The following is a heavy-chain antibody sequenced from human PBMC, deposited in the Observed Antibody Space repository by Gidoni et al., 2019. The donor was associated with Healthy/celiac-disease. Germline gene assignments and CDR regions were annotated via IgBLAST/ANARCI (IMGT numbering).Heavy chain of an antibody. J-gene: IGHJ6*02. V-gene: IGHV4-4*07. CDR1: GGSISSYY. CDR3: ARDRVVPAAIPPDTLYYDYGMDV. CDR2: IYTSGST. Sequence: QVQLQESGPGLVKPSETLSLTCTVSGGSISSYYWSWIRQPAGKGLEWIGRIYTSGSTNYNPSLKSRVTMSVDTSKNQFSLKLSSVTAADTAVYYCARDRVVPAAIPPDTLYYDYGMDVWGQGTTVTVSS. D-gene: IGHD2-2*01.